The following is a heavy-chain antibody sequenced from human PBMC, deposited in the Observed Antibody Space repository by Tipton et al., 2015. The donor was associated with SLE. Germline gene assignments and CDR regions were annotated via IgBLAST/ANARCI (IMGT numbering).Heavy chain of an antibody. V-gene: IGHV4-59*01. J-gene: IGHJ4*02. D-gene: IGHD5-12*01. CDR1: GGSISSYY. Sequence: TLSLTCTVSGGSISSYYWSWIRQPPGKGLEWIGYIHYSGSTNYNPSLKSRVTILVDTSKNQFSLKLTSVTAADTAVYYCARGNIVASSFDYWGQGTLVTVSS. CDR3: ARGNIVASSFDY. CDR2: IHYSGST.